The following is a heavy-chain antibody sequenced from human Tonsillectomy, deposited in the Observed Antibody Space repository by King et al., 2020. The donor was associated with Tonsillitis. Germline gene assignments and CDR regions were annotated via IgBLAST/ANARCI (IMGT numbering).Heavy chain of an antibody. CDR3: ASPFPVLKY. D-gene: IGHD3-9*01. J-gene: IGHJ4*02. V-gene: IGHV4-59*01. CDR2: YYYGWST. Sequence: VQLQESGPGLVKPSETLSLTCTGSGGSISRYYWSWIRQPPGKGLEGIGEYYYGWSTNSKPALKSRVTISVDTSKNQFSLKLSPVTAADTAVYYCASPFPVLKYWGQGTLVTVSS. CDR1: GGSISRYY.